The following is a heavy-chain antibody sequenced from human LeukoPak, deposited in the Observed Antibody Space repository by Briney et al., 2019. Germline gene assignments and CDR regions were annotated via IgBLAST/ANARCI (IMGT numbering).Heavy chain of an antibody. CDR1: GGSISSYY. CDR3: ARALYSSSGVYYYYMDV. V-gene: IGHV4-59*01. CDR2: IYYSGST. J-gene: IGHJ6*03. D-gene: IGHD6-13*01. Sequence: PSETLSLTCTVSGGSISSYYWSWIRQPPGKGLEWIGYIYYSGSTNYNPSLKSRVTISVHTSKNQFSLKLNSVTAADTAVYYCARALYSSSGVYYYYMDVWGKGTTVTVSS.